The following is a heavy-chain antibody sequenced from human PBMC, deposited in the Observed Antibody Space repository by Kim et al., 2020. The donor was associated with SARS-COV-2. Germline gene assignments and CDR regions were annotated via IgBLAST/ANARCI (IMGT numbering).Heavy chain of an antibody. J-gene: IGHJ4*02. CDR1: GDSVSSSSAA. V-gene: IGHV6-1*01. Sequence: SQTLSLTCAISGDSVSSSSAAWNWIRQSPSRGLEWLGRTYYRSKWFNDYAVSVRSRITINPDTSKNQFSLQLNSVTPEDTAVYYCARERDYGGNSADFDYWGQGTLVTVSS. D-gene: IGHD4-17*01. CDR2: TYYRSKWFN. CDR3: ARERDYGGNSADFDY.